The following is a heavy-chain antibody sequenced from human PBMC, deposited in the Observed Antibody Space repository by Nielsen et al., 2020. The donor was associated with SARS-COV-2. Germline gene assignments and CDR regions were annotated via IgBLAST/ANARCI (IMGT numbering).Heavy chain of an antibody. CDR3: ARDSNWKFDY. V-gene: IGHV3-66*01. Sequence: GESLKISCAASGFTFSNYWMHWVRQAPGKGLEWVSVIYTDGDTYYADSVKGRFTISRDNSKNTLYLQMNTLRAEDTAVYYCARDSNWKFDYWGQGTLVTVSS. J-gene: IGHJ4*02. CDR2: IYTDGDT. CDR1: GFTFSNYW. D-gene: IGHD1-20*01.